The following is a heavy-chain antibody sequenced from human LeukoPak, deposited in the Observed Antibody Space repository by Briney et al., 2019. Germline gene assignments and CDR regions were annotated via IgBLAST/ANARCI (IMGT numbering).Heavy chain of an antibody. CDR1: GFTFSSYA. D-gene: IGHD3-3*01. V-gene: IGHV3-15*01. Sequence: GGSLRLSCAASGFTFSSYAMHWVRQAPGKGLEWVGRIKGKTNSGATDYAAPVKGRFTISRDDSKNTLYLQMDSLTTEDTAVYYCSWSGFNWLASWGQGTLVTVS. CDR2: IKGKTNSGAT. J-gene: IGHJ5*01. CDR3: SWSGFNWLAS.